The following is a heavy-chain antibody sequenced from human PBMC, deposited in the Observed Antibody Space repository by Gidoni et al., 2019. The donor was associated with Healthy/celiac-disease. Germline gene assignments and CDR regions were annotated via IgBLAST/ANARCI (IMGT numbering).Heavy chain of an antibody. V-gene: IGHV5-51*01. Sequence: GWVRQMPGKGLEWMGIIYPGDSDTRYSPSFQGQVTISADKSISTAYLQWSSLKASDTAMYYCARLGYYGSGSYWGNWFDPWGQGTLVTVSS. CDR3: ARLGYYGSGSYWGNWFDP. CDR2: IYPGDSDT. D-gene: IGHD3-10*01. J-gene: IGHJ5*02.